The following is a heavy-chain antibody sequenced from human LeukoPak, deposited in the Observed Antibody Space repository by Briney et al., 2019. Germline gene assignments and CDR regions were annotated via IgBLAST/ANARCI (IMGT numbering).Heavy chain of an antibody. Sequence: GESLKIPCKVSGYNFINYWIGWVRQMPGKDLEWMGIICPGDSDTRYSPSFQGQVTISADESISTAYLQWSSLKTSDTAMYYCARQGNSYYTMDVWGQGTTVTVSS. CDR3: ARQGNSYYTMDV. V-gene: IGHV5-51*01. CDR2: ICPGDSDT. CDR1: GYNFINYW. J-gene: IGHJ6*02.